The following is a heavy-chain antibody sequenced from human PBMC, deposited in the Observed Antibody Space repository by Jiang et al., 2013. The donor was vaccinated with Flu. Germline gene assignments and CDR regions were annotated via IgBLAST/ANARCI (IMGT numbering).Heavy chain of an antibody. D-gene: IGHD5-12*01. CDR1: GFTVSDNF. CDR2: IYSAGAT. Sequence: VQLVESGGGVVQPGRSLRLSCAASGFTVSDNFMTWVRQAPGKGLEWVSIIYSAGATYYADSVRGRFTISRDTSQEHTFSHMNSLRADDTAVYYCARDRQVDASGYYYYYYGMDVWGQGTTVTVSS. CDR3: ARDRQVDASGYYYYYYGMDV. V-gene: IGHV3-66*01. J-gene: IGHJ6*02.